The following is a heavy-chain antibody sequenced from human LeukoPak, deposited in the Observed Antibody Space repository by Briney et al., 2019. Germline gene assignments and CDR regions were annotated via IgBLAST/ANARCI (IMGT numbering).Heavy chain of an antibody. CDR2: IRSKANSYAR. CDR1: GFTFSGSA. Sequence: GGSLRLSCAASGFTFSGSAMHWVRQASGKGLEWIGRIRSKANSYARAYAASVKGRFTISRDDSKNTAYLQMNSLKTEDTAVYYCTSSAAGQRGGYWGQGTLVTVSS. V-gene: IGHV3-73*01. CDR3: TSSAAGQRGGY. D-gene: IGHD6-13*01. J-gene: IGHJ4*02.